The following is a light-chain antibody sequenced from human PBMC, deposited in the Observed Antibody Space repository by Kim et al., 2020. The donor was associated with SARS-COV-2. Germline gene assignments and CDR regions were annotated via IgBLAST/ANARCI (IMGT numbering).Light chain of an antibody. V-gene: IGKV1-6*01. J-gene: IGKJ4*01. CDR2: AAS. CDR3: LQDYDYPLT. Sequence: AIQMTQSPSSLSASVGDRVTITCRASQGIRNDLGWYQQKPGKAPKLLIYAASSLHSGVPARFSGSGSGTDFTLTISSLQPEDFATYYCLQDYDYPLTFGGGTKVMI. CDR1: QGIRND.